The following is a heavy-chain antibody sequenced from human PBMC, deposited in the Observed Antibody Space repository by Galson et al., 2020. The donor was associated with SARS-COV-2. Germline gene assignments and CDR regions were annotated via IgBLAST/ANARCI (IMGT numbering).Heavy chain of an antibody. CDR3: ARAITGESYYYGLDV. CDR2: INYSGRT. V-gene: IGHV4-34*01. D-gene: IGHD7-27*01. CDR1: GGSFSSYS. J-gene: IGHJ6*02. Sequence: SETLSLTCAVYGGSFSSYSWSWIRQPPGKGLEWIGEINYSGRTNSNPSPKSRVTISVDTTKNQFSLKLSSVTAADTAVYYCARAITGESYYYGLDVWGQGTTVTVSS.